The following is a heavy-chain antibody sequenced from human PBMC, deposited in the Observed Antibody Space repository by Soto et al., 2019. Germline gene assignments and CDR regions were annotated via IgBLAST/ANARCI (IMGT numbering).Heavy chain of an antibody. CDR1: GYSFISHY. Sequence: QVQLVQSGAEVTRPGASVKVSCKASGYSFISHYIHWVRQAHGQGLEWMGFINPSGGSATLAQKFQGRVTRNRDTSTSTVYMELTILRSEDAAVYYCARDYLSSKLSLSYFDFWGQGTLVTVSS. D-gene: IGHD2-2*01. CDR3: ARDYLSSKLSLSYFDF. CDR2: INPSGGSA. J-gene: IGHJ4*02. V-gene: IGHV1-46*01.